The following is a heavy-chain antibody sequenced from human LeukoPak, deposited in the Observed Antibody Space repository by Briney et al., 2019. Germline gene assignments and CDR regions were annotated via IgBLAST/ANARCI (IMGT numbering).Heavy chain of an antibody. CDR1: GFTFSSYS. Sequence: GGSLRPSCAASGFTFSSYSMNWVRQAPGKGLEWVSSISSSSSYIYYADSVKGRFTISRDNAKNSLYLQMNSLRAEGTAVYYCASVTWFGETLNWFDPWGQGTLVTVSS. CDR2: ISSSSSYI. J-gene: IGHJ5*02. D-gene: IGHD3-10*01. CDR3: ASVTWFGETLNWFDP. V-gene: IGHV3-21*01.